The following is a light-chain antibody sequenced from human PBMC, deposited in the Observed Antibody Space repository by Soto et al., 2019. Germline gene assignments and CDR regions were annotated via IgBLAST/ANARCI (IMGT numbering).Light chain of an antibody. J-gene: IGKJ1*01. CDR2: DAS. CDR3: LQDINYPWT. V-gene: IGKV1-5*01. CDR1: QTISSW. Sequence: IQMTQSPSTLSGSVGDRVTITCRASQTISSWLAWYQQKPGKAPNLLISDASSLERGVPSRFSGSGSGTEFTLTIRSLQPDDFATYYCLQDINYPWTFGQGTKVDIK.